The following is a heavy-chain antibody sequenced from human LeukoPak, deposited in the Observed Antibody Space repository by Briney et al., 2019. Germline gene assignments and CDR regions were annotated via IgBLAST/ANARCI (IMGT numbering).Heavy chain of an antibody. Sequence: GGSLRLSCAASGFTFTSYGISWVRQAPGQGLEWMGWISAYNGNTNYAQKLQGRVTMTTDTSTSTAYMELRSLRSDDTAVYYCARAVRDSSGLRDAFDIWGQGTMVTVSS. D-gene: IGHD3-22*01. CDR1: GFTFTSYG. CDR2: ISAYNGNT. CDR3: ARAVRDSSGLRDAFDI. J-gene: IGHJ3*02. V-gene: IGHV1-18*01.